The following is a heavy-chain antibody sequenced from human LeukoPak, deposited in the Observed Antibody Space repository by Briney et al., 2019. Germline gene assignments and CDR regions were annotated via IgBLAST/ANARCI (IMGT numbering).Heavy chain of an antibody. Sequence: GGSLRLSCAASGFTFSSYGMHWVRQVRQAPGKGPEWVAVIWFDGSKKYYSDSVKGRFTISRDNFKNTLYLQMNSLRAEDTAVYYCARVANITTFGMDVWGQGTMVTVSS. J-gene: IGHJ6*02. D-gene: IGHD3-9*01. V-gene: IGHV3-33*01. CDR1: GFTFSSYG. CDR3: ARVANITTFGMDV. CDR2: IWFDGSKK.